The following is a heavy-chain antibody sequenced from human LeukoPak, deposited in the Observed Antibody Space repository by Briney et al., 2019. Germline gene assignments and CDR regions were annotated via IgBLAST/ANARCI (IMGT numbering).Heavy chain of an antibody. Sequence: RGSLRLSCAATGLTFSSYGMSWVRQDPGKGLECVSAISGSGGRTYYADSVKGRFTVSRDNSKNTLYLQMNSLRAEDTAVYYCAKDRVGATLYFDCWGQGTLVTVSS. CDR3: AKDRVGATLYFDC. CDR2: ISGSGGRT. CDR1: GLTFSSYG. V-gene: IGHV3-23*01. D-gene: IGHD1-26*01. J-gene: IGHJ4*02.